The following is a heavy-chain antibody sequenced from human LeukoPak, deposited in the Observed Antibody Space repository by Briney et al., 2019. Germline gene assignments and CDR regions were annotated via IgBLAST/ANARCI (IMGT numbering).Heavy chain of an antibody. V-gene: IGHV4-59*01. Sequence: PSETLSLTCTVTGGSISSYYWSWIRQPPGKGLEWIGYIYYSGSTNYNPSLKSRVTISVDTSKNQFSLKLTSVTAADTPVYYCARTYYYDSSGYYTLEYYFAYWGQGTLVTVSS. CDR3: ARTYYYDSSGYYTLEYYFAY. CDR1: GGSISSYY. J-gene: IGHJ4*02. CDR2: IYYSGST. D-gene: IGHD3-22*01.